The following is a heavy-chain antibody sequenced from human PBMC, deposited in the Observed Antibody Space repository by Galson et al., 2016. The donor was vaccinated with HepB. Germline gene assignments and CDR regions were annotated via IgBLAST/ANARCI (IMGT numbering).Heavy chain of an antibody. CDR1: GGSLINHY. CDR3: ARGGRFLRDAFDI. D-gene: IGHD3-16*01. J-gene: IGHJ3*02. CDR2: INHRGST. V-gene: IGHV4-34*01. Sequence: SETLSLTCSVYGGSLINHYWSWIRKPPGKGLEWIAEINHRGSTNYNPSLKSRVTISVDTSKNQFSMRLTSVTAADTAVYYCARGGRFLRDAFDIWGRGTTV.